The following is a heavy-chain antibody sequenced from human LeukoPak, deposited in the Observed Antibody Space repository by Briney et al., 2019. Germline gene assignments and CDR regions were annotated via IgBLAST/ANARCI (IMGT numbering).Heavy chain of an antibody. Sequence: GGSLRLSCAASGFIFSDYTMSWVRQAPGKGLQWVSSISGSAYTTYYADSVKGRFTISRDNSKNTLYLQMNSLRAEDTAVYYCAKRDNSGSYNYWGQGTLVTVSS. CDR3: AKRDNSGSYNY. V-gene: IGHV3-23*01. J-gene: IGHJ4*02. CDR1: GFIFSDYT. CDR2: ISGSAYTT. D-gene: IGHD1-26*01.